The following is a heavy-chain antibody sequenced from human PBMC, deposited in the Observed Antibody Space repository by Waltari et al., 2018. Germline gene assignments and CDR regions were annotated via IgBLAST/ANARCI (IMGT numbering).Heavy chain of an antibody. CDR2: IYGSGSS. V-gene: IGHV4-4*07. Sequence: QVQLQESGPGLVKPSETLSLTCTVSGESISDYFWSWVRQRAGKGLEWIGRIYGSGSSNYNPSLTSRVTMSADTSKNQLSLKVTSLTAADTAVYYCAREGVDSNYYYYYMDVWGKGTTVTVSS. J-gene: IGHJ6*03. CDR1: GESISDYF. CDR3: AREGVDSNYYYYYMDV. D-gene: IGHD4-4*01.